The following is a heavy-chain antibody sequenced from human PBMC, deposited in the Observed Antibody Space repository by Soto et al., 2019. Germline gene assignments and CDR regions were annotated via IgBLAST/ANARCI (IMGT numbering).Heavy chain of an antibody. Sequence: LSLTCTVSGGSISSSSYYWGWIRQPPGKGLEWIGSIYYSGSTNYNPSLKSRVTISVDTSKNQFSLKLSSVTAADTAVYYCARQNRYFDSLPNWFDPWGQGTLVTVSS. CDR1: GGSISSSSYY. CDR2: IYYSGST. J-gene: IGHJ5*02. D-gene: IGHD3-9*01. CDR3: ARQNRYFDSLPNWFDP. V-gene: IGHV4-39*01.